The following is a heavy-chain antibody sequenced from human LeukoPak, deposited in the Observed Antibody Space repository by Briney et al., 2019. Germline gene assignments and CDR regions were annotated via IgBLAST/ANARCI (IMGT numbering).Heavy chain of an antibody. CDR2: IRYDGSNK. CDR3: AKGVAVAGTIDY. CDR1: EFTFSSYG. Sequence: GGSLRLSCAASEFTFSSYGMHWVRQAPGKGLEWVAFIRYDGSNKYYADSVKGRFTISRDNSKNTLYLQMNSLRAEDTAVYYCAKGVAVAGTIDYWGQGTLVTVSS. J-gene: IGHJ4*02. D-gene: IGHD6-19*01. V-gene: IGHV3-30*02.